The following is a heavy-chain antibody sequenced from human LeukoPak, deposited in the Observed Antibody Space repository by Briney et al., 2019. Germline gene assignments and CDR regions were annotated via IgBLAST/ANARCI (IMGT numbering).Heavy chain of an antibody. V-gene: IGHV4-59*01. J-gene: IGHJ4*02. CDR1: GGSISSYY. Sequence: PSETLSLTCTVSGGSISSYYWSWIRQPPGKGLEWIEYIYYSGSTNYNPSLKSRVTISVDTSKNQFSLKLSSVTAADTAVYYCARSGIYDYVWGSYRYPFDYWGQGTLVTVSS. CDR2: IYYSGST. D-gene: IGHD3-16*02. CDR3: ARSGIYDYVWGSYRYPFDY.